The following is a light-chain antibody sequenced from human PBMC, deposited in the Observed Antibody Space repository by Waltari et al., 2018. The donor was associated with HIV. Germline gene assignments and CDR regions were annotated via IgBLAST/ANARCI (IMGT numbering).Light chain of an antibody. J-gene: IGLJ1*01. CDR3: AAWDDILNAYV. CDR1: SSNIGSNA. Sequence: QSVLTQPPSLSESPRQRVTISCSGSSSNIGSNAVNWYQQLPGKAPKLLIYYDDMLRSRVSARFSGSKSRASASLASSGLQSEDEADYYCAAWDDILNAYVFGSGTKVTVL. V-gene: IGLV1-36*01. CDR2: YDD.